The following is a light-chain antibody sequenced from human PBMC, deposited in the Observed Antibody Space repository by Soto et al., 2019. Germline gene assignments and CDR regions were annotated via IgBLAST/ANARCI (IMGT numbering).Light chain of an antibody. CDR2: GAS. J-gene: IGKJ5*01. V-gene: IGKV3-15*01. CDR3: QQYNNWPIT. Sequence: EIVMTQSPATLSVSPGERATLSCRASQSVSXNLAWYQQKPGQAPRLLIYGASTRATGIPARFSGSGSGTEFTLTISSLQSEDFAVYYCQQYNNWPITFGRGTRLEIK. CDR1: QSVSXN.